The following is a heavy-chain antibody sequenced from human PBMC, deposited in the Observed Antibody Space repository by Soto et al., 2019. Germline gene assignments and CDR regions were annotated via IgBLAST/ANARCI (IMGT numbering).Heavy chain of an antibody. V-gene: IGHV3-23*01. CDR1: GFTFSSYA. Sequence: EVQLLESGGGLVQPGGSLRLSCAASGFTFSSYAMSWVRQAPGKGLEWVSAISGSGGSTYYADSVKGRFTISRDNSKNTLYLQMNSLRAEDTAVYFCAKGTRRDGYNRKFYYWGQGTLVTVSS. D-gene: IGHD5-12*01. J-gene: IGHJ4*02. CDR3: AKGTRRDGYNRKFYY. CDR2: ISGSGGST.